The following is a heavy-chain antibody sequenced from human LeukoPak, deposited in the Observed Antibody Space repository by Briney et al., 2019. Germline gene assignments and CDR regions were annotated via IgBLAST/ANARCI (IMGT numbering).Heavy chain of an antibody. D-gene: IGHD3-22*01. J-gene: IGHJ3*02. CDR2: IYYSGST. CDR1: GGSISSSSYY. V-gene: IGHV4-39*01. CDR3: ARHRMYYYDSSGRGVADAFDI. Sequence: PSETLSLTCTVSGGSISSSSYYWGWIRQPPGKGLEWIGSIYYSGSTYYNPSLKSRVTISVDTSKNQFSLKLSSVTAADTAVHYCARHRMYYYDSSGRGVADAFDIWGQGTMVTVSS.